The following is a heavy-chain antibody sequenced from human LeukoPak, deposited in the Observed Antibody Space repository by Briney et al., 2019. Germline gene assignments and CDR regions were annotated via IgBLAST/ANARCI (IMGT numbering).Heavy chain of an antibody. CDR3: ARRSNPPGRIDH. Sequence: PGRSLRLSCAASGFTFSNYGMHWVRQAPGKGPEWVAFIRYDGSDKYYVDSVKGRFTISRDNSKNTMYLQMNSLKGEDTAVYYCARRSNPPGRIDHWGQGTLVTVSS. CDR1: GFTFSNYG. J-gene: IGHJ4*02. D-gene: IGHD1-14*01. CDR2: IRYDGSDK. V-gene: IGHV3-33*08.